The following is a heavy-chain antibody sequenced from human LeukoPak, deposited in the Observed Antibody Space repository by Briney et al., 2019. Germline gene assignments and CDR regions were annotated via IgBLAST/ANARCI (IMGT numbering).Heavy chain of an antibody. CDR2: INHSGST. D-gene: IGHD1-26*01. CDR1: CGSFRVYH. Sequence: AETLSLTCSVYCGSFRVYHWILIRQPPGKSLEWIGEINHSGSTNYNPSLKSQVTISVDTSKNQFSLKLSSVTAADTAVYYCAAGRYSAIYYFGCWGPGPLVTVS. CDR3: AAGRYSAIYYFGC. J-gene: IGHJ4*02. V-gene: IGHV4-34*01.